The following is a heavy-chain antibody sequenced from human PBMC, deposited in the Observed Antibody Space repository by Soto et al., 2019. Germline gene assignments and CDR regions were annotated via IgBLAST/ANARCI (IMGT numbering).Heavy chain of an antibody. D-gene: IGHD5-12*01. J-gene: IGHJ4*02. CDR3: ARVGGRGYSGYARVYHYFDY. CDR2: INPNSGGT. V-gene: IGHV1-2*02. Sequence: ASVKVSCKASGYTFTGYYMHWVRQAPGQGLEWMGWINPNSGGTNYAQKFQGRVTMTRDTSISTAYMELSRLRSDDTAMYYCARVGGRGYSGYARVYHYFDYWGQGTLVTVSS. CDR1: GYTFTGYY.